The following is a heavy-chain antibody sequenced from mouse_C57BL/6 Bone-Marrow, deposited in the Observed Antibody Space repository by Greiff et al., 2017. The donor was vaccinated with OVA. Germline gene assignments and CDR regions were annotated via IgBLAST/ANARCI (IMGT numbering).Heavy chain of an antibody. D-gene: IGHD2-5*01. CDR3: ARRGYSNYDFDY. V-gene: IGHV1-81*01. CDR1: GYTFTSYG. CDR2: IYPRSGNT. Sequence: VQRVESGAELARPGASVKLSCKASGYTFTSYGISWVKQRTGQGLEWIGEIYPRSGNTYYNEKFKGKATLTADKSSSTAYMELRSLTSEDSAVYFCARRGYSNYDFDYWGQGTTLTVSS. J-gene: IGHJ2*01.